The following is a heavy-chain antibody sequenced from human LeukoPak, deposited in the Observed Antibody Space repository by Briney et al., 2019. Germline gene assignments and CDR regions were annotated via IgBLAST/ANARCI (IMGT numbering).Heavy chain of an antibody. Sequence: PSETLSLTCAVYGGSFSGYYWSWIRQPPGKGLEWIGEINHSGSTNYNPSLKSRVSISVDTSKNQFSLKLSSVTAADTAVYYCARCSGGSYYLTWFDPWGQGTLVTVS. CDR1: GGSFSGYY. J-gene: IGHJ5*02. V-gene: IGHV4-34*01. CDR2: INHSGST. CDR3: ARCSGGSYYLTWFDP. D-gene: IGHD1-26*01.